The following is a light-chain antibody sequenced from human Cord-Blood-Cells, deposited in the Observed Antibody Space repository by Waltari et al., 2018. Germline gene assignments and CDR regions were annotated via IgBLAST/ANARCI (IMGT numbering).Light chain of an antibody. Sequence: QSALTQPRSVSGSPGQSVTISCTGTSSDVGGYNYVSWSQQHPGKAPKLMIYDVSKRPSGVPDRFSGSKSGNTASLTISGLQAEDEADYYCCSYAGSYTFENVFGTRTKVTVL. V-gene: IGLV2-11*01. CDR3: CSYAGSYTFENV. J-gene: IGLJ1*01. CDR2: DVS. CDR1: SSDVGGYNY.